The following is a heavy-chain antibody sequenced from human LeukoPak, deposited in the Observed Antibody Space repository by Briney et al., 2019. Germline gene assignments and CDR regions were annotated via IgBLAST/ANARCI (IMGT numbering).Heavy chain of an antibody. CDR3: ARLWFGVKGFDY. CDR2: IYYSGTT. CDR1: GGSISSGDYY. D-gene: IGHD3-10*01. J-gene: IGHJ4*02. Sequence: PSETLSLTCTVSGGSISSGDYYWNWIRQHPGKGLEWIGFIYYSGTTYYNAPLKSRVSISVDTSKKQFSLKLTSVTAADTAVYYCARLWFGVKGFDYWGQGTLVTVSS. V-gene: IGHV4-31*03.